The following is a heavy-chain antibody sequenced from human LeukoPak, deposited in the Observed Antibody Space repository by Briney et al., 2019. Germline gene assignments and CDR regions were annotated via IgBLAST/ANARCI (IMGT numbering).Heavy chain of an antibody. J-gene: IGHJ4*02. CDR3: ATLGDILTGYSSFDY. V-gene: IGHV3-9*01. Sequence: PGGSLRLSCAASGFTFDDYAMHWVRQAPGKGLEWVSGISWNSGSIGYADSVKGRFTISRDNAKNSLYLQMNSLRSEDTAVYYCATLGDILTGYSSFDYWGQGTLVTVFS. CDR2: ISWNSGSI. D-gene: IGHD3-9*01. CDR1: GFTFDDYA.